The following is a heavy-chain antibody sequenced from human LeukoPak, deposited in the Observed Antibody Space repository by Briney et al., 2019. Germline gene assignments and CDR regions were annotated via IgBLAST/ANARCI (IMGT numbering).Heavy chain of an antibody. V-gene: IGHV4-34*01. Sequence: SETLSPTCAVYGGSFNGYYWSWIRQPPGKGLEWIGEINHSGSTNYNPSLKSRVTISVDTSKNQFSLRLSSVTAADTAVYYRARETQGSSSWYWGRGTLVIVSS. D-gene: IGHD6-13*01. J-gene: IGHJ4*02. CDR1: GGSFNGYY. CDR3: ARETQGSSSWY. CDR2: INHSGST.